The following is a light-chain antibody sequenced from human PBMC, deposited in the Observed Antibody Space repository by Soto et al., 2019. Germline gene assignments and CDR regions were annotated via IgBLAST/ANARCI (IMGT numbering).Light chain of an antibody. J-gene: IGLJ1*01. CDR3: AAWDDSLNGHYV. Sequence: QSVLTQPPSASGTPGQRVTISCSGGSSNIGSKPVNWYQQLPETAPKLLIYSNNQRPSGFPDRFSGSKSGTSASLAISGLQSEDEADYYCAAWDDSLNGHYVFGTGTKVTVL. CDR1: SSNIGSKP. V-gene: IGLV1-44*01. CDR2: SNN.